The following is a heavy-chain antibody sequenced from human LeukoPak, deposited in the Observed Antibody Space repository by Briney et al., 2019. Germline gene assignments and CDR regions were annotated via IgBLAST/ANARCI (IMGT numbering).Heavy chain of an antibody. V-gene: IGHV4-59*01. D-gene: IGHD2-15*01. CDR3: ARDRLSSVAATGPGHNYGMDV. Sequence: PSETLSLTCTVSGGSISSYYWSWIRQPPGKGLEWIGYIYYSGSTNYNPSLKSRGTISVDTSKNQFSLKLSSVTAADTAVYYCARDRLSSVAATGPGHNYGMDVWGQGTTVTVSS. CDR1: GGSISSYY. CDR2: IYYSGST. J-gene: IGHJ6*02.